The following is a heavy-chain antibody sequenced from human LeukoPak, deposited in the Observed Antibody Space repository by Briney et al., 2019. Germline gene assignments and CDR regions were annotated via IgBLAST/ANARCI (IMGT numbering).Heavy chain of an antibody. J-gene: IGHJ5*02. CDR1: GYTLTELS. Sequence: ASVTVSCKVSGYTLTELSMHWVRQAPGKGLEWMGGFDPEDGETIYAQKFQGRVTVTEDTSTDTAYMELSSLRSEDTAVYYCATEAYCSSTSCPPKTNWFDPWGQGTLVTVSS. CDR2: FDPEDGET. D-gene: IGHD2-2*01. CDR3: ATEAYCSSTSCPPKTNWFDP. V-gene: IGHV1-24*01.